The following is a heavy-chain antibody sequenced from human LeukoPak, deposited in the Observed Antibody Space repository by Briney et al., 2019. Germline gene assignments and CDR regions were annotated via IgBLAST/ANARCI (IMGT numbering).Heavy chain of an antibody. V-gene: IGHV4-61*02. CDR2: IYTTGGTSGST. Sequence: SQTLSLXCTVSGGSISSGNYYWSWIRQPAEKGLEYIGRIYTTGGTSGSTYYNPSLKSRVTISVDTSKNQFSLKLTSVTAADTAVYYCAWGDSSGYPFDPWGQGTLVTVSS. J-gene: IGHJ5*02. D-gene: IGHD3-22*01. CDR3: AWGDSSGYPFDP. CDR1: GGSISSGNYY.